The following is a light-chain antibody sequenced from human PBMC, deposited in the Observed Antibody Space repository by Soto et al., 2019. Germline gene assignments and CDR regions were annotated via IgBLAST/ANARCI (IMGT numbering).Light chain of an antibody. CDR3: HHYNNWPPLFT. CDR1: QSISSN. CDR2: GAS. V-gene: IGKV3-15*01. J-gene: IGKJ3*01. Sequence: EIVMTQSPATLSVSPGERATLSCRASQSISSNLAWYQQKPGQAPRLLIYGASTRATGIPARFSGSGSGTEFTLTISSLQPEDFAVYYCHHYNNWPPLFTSGPGTKVDIK.